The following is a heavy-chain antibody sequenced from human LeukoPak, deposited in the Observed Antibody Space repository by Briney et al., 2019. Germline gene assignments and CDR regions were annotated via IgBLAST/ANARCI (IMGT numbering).Heavy chain of an antibody. CDR3: ARGLYCSGGSCYDNWFDP. CDR1: GFTFSDYY. CDR2: ISSSSSYT. J-gene: IGHJ5*02. Sequence: GGSLRLSCAASGFTFSDYYMSWIRQAPGKGLEWVSYISSSSSYTNYADSVKGRFTISRDNAKNSLYLQMNSLRAEDTAVYYCARGLYCSGGSCYDNWFDPWSQGTLVTVSS. D-gene: IGHD2-15*01. V-gene: IGHV3-11*05.